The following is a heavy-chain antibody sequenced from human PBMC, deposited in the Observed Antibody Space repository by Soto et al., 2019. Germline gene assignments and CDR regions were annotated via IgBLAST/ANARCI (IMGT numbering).Heavy chain of an antibody. CDR3: ARARVPKVRDQWDYGMDV. V-gene: IGHV4-31*03. D-gene: IGHD3-10*01. J-gene: IGHJ6*02. CDR2: IYYSGTT. CDR1: GGSISSGGYY. Sequence: QVQLQESGPGLVKPSQTLSLTCTVSGGSISSGGYYWTWIRQCPGEGLEWIAYIYYSGTTYYNPSLKSRVTLSRAMSENRVSLRLSSVTAADTAVYYCARARVPKVRDQWDYGMDVWGQGTTVTVSS.